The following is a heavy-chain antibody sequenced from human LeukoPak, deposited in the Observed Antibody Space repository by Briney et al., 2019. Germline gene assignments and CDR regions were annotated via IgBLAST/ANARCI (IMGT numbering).Heavy chain of an antibody. CDR2: INPSGGST. CDR3: ARVSRGGVLWFGEFFDY. CDR1: GYTFTSYY. V-gene: IGHV1-46*01. Sequence: ASVTVSFKASGYTFTSYYMHWVRQAPGQGLEWMGLINPSGGSTSYAQKFQGRVTMTRDTSTSTVYMELSSLRSEDTAVYYCARVSRGGVLWFGEFFDYWGQGTLVTVSS. J-gene: IGHJ4*02. D-gene: IGHD3-10*01.